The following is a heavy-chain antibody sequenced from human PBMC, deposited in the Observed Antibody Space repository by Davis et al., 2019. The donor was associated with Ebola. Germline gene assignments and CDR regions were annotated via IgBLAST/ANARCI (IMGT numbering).Heavy chain of an antibody. CDR3: AGDSGLGYCSGGSCYLFDY. CDR1: GFTVSSYG. D-gene: IGHD2-15*01. J-gene: IGHJ4*02. Sequence: GESLRLSCAASGFTVSSYGMHWVRQAPGKGLEWVAVISYDGSNKYYADSVKGRFTISSDNSKNTLYLQMNSLRAEDTAVYYCAGDSGLGYCSGGSCYLFDYWGQGTLVTVSS. V-gene: IGHV3-30*03. CDR2: ISYDGSNK.